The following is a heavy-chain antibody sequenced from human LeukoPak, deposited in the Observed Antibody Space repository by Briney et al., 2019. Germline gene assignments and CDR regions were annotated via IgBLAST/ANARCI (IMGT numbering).Heavy chain of an antibody. CDR3: ARSEGLGSYLWEGGPVDH. V-gene: IGHV4-31*03. CDR1: GDSIITGYY. Sequence: PSETLSLTCTVSGDSIITGYYWSWIRQHPGKGLEWIGYIYFSGSTYYNPSLKSRLTISIDTSKNQFSLKLNSVTAADTAVYYCARSEGLGSYLWEGGPVDHWGQGILVTVSS. D-gene: IGHD3-10*01. J-gene: IGHJ4*02. CDR2: IYFSGST.